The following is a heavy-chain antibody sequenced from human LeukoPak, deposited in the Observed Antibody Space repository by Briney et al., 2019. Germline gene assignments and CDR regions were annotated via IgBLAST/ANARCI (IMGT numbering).Heavy chain of an antibody. Sequence: SETLSLTCTVSGGSISSYYWSWIRQPPGKGLEWIGYIYYSGSTNYNPSLKSRVTISVDSSKNQFSLKLSSVTAADTAVSDCARGGEQSAPKGAKRGSYYFDYWGQGTLVTVSS. CDR1: GGSISSYY. J-gene: IGHJ4*02. CDR2: IYYSGST. CDR3: ARGGEQSAPKGAKRGSYYFDY. V-gene: IGHV4-59*08. D-gene: IGHD2-21*01.